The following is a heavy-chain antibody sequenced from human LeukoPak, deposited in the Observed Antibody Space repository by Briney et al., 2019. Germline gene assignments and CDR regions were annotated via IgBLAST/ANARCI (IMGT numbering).Heavy chain of an antibody. J-gene: IGHJ4*02. CDR1: GYTFIDYW. CDR3: ARDSPHQRFDY. CDR2: IDLKIGDI. Sequence: ASVKVSCKASGYTFIDYWIHWVRQAPGQGLEWMGRIDLKIGDITSAQKFQGRVTTTRDTSISTTYMDLSGLGTDDTAVYYCARDSPHQRFDYWGQGTLVTVSS. V-gene: IGHV1-2*02.